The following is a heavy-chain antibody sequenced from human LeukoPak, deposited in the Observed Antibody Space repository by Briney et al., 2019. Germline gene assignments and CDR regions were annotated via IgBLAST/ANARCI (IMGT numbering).Heavy chain of an antibody. D-gene: IGHD1-20*01. CDR1: GFTFKLYW. J-gene: IGHJ5*01. V-gene: IGHV3-74*01. CDR2: INDDGSYT. Sequence: PGGSLRLSCAVSGFTFKLYWMHWVRQAPGKGPVWVSRINDDGSYTTYADSVKGRFTISRDDAKNMLFLQMNSLRAEDTAVYYCVRDNWNSLFDSWGQGTLVTVSS. CDR3: VRDNWNSLFDS.